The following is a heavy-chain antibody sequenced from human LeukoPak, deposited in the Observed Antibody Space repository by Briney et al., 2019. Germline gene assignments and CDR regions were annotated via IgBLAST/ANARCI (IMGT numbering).Heavy chain of an antibody. V-gene: IGHV3-7*02. CDR1: GFTFSSYW. J-gene: IGHJ4*02. D-gene: IGHD1-1*01. Sequence: PGGSLRLSCAASGFTFSSYWMSWVRQAPGKGLEWVANIKQDGSEKYYVDSVKGRFTISRDNAKNSPYLQMNSLRAEDTAVYYCATNLNCDREFDYWGQGTLVTVSS. CDR3: ATNLNCDREFDY. CDR2: IKQDGSEK.